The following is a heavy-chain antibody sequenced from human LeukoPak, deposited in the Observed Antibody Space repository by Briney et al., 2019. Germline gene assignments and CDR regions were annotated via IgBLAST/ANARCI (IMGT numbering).Heavy chain of an antibody. CDR3: ARADCIAVAGTTTGNRLYDY. Sequence: GGSLRLSCAASGFTVSSNYMSWVRQAPGKGLEWVSVIYSGGSTYYADSVKGRFTISRDNSKNTLYLQMNSLRAEDTAVYYCARADCIAVAGTTTGNRLYDYWGQGTLVTVSS. J-gene: IGHJ4*02. V-gene: IGHV3-66*01. D-gene: IGHD6-19*01. CDR2: IYSGGST. CDR1: GFTVSSNY.